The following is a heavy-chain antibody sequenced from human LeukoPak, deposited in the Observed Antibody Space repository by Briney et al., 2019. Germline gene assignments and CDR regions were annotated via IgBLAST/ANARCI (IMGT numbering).Heavy chain of an antibody. CDR2: ISSSSIYI. CDR1: GFTSITYT. J-gene: IGHJ6*03. D-gene: IGHD1-26*01. Sequence: PGGSLRLSCEVSGFTSITYTMNWVRQAPRKGLEWVSSISSSSIYIYYADSVKGRFTISRDNAKNSVYLQMSSLGAEDTAVYYCARDPYSGGYGDYYYYYMDLWGQGTTVTISS. V-gene: IGHV3-21*01. CDR3: ARDPYSGGYGDYYYYYMDL.